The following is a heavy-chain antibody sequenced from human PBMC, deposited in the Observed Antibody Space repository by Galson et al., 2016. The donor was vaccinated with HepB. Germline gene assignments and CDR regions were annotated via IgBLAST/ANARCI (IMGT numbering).Heavy chain of an antibody. CDR3: AKDIQDFWSGYSTTYAMDV. Sequence: SLRLSCAASGFTFDDYAMHWVRQAPGKGLEWVSGISWNSGSKGYADSVKGRFTISRDNAQNSLYLQMNSLRAEDTALYYCAKDIQDFWSGYSTTYAMDVWGQGTTVTVSS. J-gene: IGHJ6*02. V-gene: IGHV3-9*01. D-gene: IGHD3-3*01. CDR1: GFTFDDYA. CDR2: ISWNSGSK.